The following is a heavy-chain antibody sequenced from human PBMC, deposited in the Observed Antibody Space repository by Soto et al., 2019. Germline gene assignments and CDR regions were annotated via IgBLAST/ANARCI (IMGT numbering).Heavy chain of an antibody. CDR3: AKSLWDTSGWKTDY. V-gene: IGHV4-59*01. D-gene: IGHD6-19*01. Sequence: QVQLQESGPGLVKPSETLSLTCTVSGDSISSLYWSWIRQHPGKGLEWIGYIYYSGSINYNPSLKSRVTISVDPSKNQFSLRLSSVTAADTAVYSCAKSLWDTSGWKTDYWGQGTLVTVSS. CDR2: IYYSGSI. CDR1: GDSISSLY. J-gene: IGHJ4*02.